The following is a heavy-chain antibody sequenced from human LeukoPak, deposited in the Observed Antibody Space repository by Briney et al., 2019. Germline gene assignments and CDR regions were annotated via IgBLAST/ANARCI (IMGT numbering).Heavy chain of an antibody. V-gene: IGHV3-21*01. Sequence: PGGSLRLSCAASGFTFSTYTVNWVRQAPGKGVEWVSSISSGTGYIYYADSVKGRFTISRDNAKNSLYLQKNSLRAEDTAVYYCARDRATGTTNYYYYYGMDVWPKGTRVSV. CDR2: ISSGTGYI. D-gene: IGHD1-1*01. CDR1: GFTFSTYT. CDR3: ARDRATGTTNYYYYYGMDV. J-gene: IGHJ6*04.